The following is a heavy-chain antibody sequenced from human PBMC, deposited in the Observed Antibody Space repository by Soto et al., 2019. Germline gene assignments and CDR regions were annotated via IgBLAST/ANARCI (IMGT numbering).Heavy chain of an antibody. CDR1: GGSFSGYY. V-gene: IGHV4-34*01. J-gene: IGHJ5*02. CDR3: ARVPARITMVRGVRPGHWFDP. Sequence: SETLSLTCAVYGGSFSGYYWSWIRQPPGKGLEWIGEINHSGSTNYNPSLKSRVTISVDTSKNQFSLKLSSVTAADTAVYYCARVPARITMVRGVRPGHWFDPWGQGTLVTVSS. D-gene: IGHD3-10*01. CDR2: INHSGST.